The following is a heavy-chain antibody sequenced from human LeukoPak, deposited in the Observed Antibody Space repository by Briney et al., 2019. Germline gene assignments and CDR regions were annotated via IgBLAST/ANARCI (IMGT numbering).Heavy chain of an antibody. CDR2: IYYRRTL. CDR3: ARVGIAAAGNAY. D-gene: IGHD6-13*01. CDR1: GYSISSGYD. J-gene: IGHJ4*02. Sequence: SETLSLTCTVSGYSISSGYDWGWIRQPPGKGLEWIGSIYYRRTLYYNPSLESRVTISIDTSKNQFSLTLSSMTAADTAMYYCARVGIAAAGNAYWGQGTLVTVSS. V-gene: IGHV4-38-2*02.